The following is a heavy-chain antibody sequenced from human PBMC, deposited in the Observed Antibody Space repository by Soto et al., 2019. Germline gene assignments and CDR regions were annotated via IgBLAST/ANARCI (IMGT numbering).Heavy chain of an antibody. J-gene: IGHJ4*01. CDR2: IYWDDDK. CDR1: GFSLNNNGVG. D-gene: IGHD3-16*01. V-gene: IGHV2-5*02. CDR3: ARKAGMTYVFDY. Sequence: QITLKESGPTLVKPTQTLTLTCTFSGFSLNNNGVGVGWVRQPPGKALEWLALIYWDDDKRYSPSLKSRLTITKDTSKNQVVLTLTNMDPVDSATYDCARKAGMTYVFDYWGHGTLVTVSS.